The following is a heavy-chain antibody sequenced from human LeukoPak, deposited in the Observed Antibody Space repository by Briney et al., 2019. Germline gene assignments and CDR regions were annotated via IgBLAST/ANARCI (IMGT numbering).Heavy chain of an antibody. CDR1: GDSISSGGYY. J-gene: IGHJ4*02. D-gene: IGHD1-26*01. V-gene: IGHV4-31*03. CDR3: ARHSGSGSYPTY. CDR2: IYYSGST. Sequence: PSETLSLTCTVSGDSISSGGYYWSWIRQHPGKGLEWIGYIYYSGSTYYNPSLKSRLTISVDTSKNQFSLKLSSVTVADTAVYYCARHSGSGSYPTYWGQGTLVTVSS.